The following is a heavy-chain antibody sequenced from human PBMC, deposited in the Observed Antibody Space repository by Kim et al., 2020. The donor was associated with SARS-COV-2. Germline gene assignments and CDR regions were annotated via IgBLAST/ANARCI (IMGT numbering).Heavy chain of an antibody. CDR3: AKDRAAAGTGYWYFDL. V-gene: IGHV3-9*01. CDR1: GFTFDDYA. Sequence: GGSLRLSCAASGFTFDDYAMHWVRQAPGKGLEWVSGISWNSGSIGYADSVKGRFTISRDNAKNSLYLQMNSLRAEDTALYYCAKDRAAAGTGYWYFDLWGRGTLVTVSS. J-gene: IGHJ2*01. D-gene: IGHD6-13*01. CDR2: ISWNSGSI.